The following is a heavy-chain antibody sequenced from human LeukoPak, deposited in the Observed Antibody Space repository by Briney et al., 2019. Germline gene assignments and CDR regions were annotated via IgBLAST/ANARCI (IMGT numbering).Heavy chain of an antibody. CDR3: ARAYSSSSGRDAFDS. J-gene: IGHJ3*02. CDR2: ISSSSSTI. Sequence: GSLILSCAASGFTFNSYNMNWVRPAPGKGLEWVSYISSSSSTIYYADSVKGRFTISRDSAKTSLFLQMNSLRDEDTAVYYCARAYSSSSGRDAFDSWGLGTLVTVSS. V-gene: IGHV3-48*02. D-gene: IGHD6-6*01. CDR1: GFTFNSYN.